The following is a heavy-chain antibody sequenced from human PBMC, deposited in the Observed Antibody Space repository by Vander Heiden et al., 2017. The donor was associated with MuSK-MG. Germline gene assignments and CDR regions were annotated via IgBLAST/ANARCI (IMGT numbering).Heavy chain of an antibody. J-gene: IGHJ4*02. CDR3: ASFPQYYDYVFNFDY. V-gene: IGHV4-34*01. CDR2: INHSGST. Sequence: QVQLTQWGAGLLKPSETLSLTCAVSAGSFSGYSWSWIRQPPGKGLEWIGEINHSGSTNYNPSLKSRVTISVDTSKNQFSLKLSSVTAADTAVYYCASFPQYYDYVFNFDYWGQGTLVTVSS. D-gene: IGHD3-16*01. CDR1: AGSFSGYS.